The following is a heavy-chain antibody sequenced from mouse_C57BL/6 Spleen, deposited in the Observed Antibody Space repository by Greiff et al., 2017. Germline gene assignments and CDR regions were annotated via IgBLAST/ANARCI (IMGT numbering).Heavy chain of an antibody. CDR1: GYTFTSYG. CDR3: ARGGFITTVVAGAMDY. Sequence: VQLQQSGAELARPGASVKLSCKASGYTFTSYGISWVKQRTGQGLEWIGEIYPRSGNTYYNEKFKGKATLTADKSSSTAYMELRSLTSEDSAVYFCARGGFITTVVAGAMDYWGQGTSVTASS. CDR2: IYPRSGNT. J-gene: IGHJ4*01. V-gene: IGHV1-81*01. D-gene: IGHD1-1*01.